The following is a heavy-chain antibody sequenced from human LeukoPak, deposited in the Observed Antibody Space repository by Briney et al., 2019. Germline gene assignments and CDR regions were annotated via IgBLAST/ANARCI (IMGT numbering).Heavy chain of an antibody. CDR2: IYSSGST. CDR3: ARNRGSTVITDQYYYYYMDV. CDR1: GGSISSYY. V-gene: IGHV4-4*07. D-gene: IGHD4-11*01. Sequence: SETLSLTCTVSGGSISSYYWSCIRQPAGKGLEWIGRIYSSGSTNYNPSLKSRVAMSVDTSKNQFSLKLSSVTAADTAVYYCARNRGSTVITDQYYYYYMDVWGKGTTVTVSS. J-gene: IGHJ6*03.